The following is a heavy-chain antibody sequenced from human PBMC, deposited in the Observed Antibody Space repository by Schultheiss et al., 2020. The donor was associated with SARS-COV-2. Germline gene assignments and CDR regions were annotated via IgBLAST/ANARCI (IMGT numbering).Heavy chain of an antibody. D-gene: IGHD6-6*01. CDR1: GFTFSSYA. CDR2: IKQDGSEK. J-gene: IGHJ6*02. Sequence: GGSLRLSCAASGFTFSSYAMHWLRQAPGKGLEWVANIKQDGSEKYYVDSVKGRFTISRDNAKNSLYLQMNSLRAEDTAVYYCARSGRVAARPGGRYYYYYGMDVWGQGTTVTVSS. CDR3: ARSGRVAARPGGRYYYYYGMDV. V-gene: IGHV3-7*01.